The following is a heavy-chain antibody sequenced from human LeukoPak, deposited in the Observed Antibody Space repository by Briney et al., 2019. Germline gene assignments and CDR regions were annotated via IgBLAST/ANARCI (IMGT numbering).Heavy chain of an antibody. Sequence: GGSLRLSCAASGFTFASYSMNWVRQAPGKGLEWVSSISGDSTYIYNAGSVKGRFTISRDNAQASLYLQMISLRADDTAVYYCARVSGRLERQSDLGYWGQGTLVIVSS. CDR1: GFTFASYS. CDR3: ARVSGRLERQSDLGY. D-gene: IGHD1-1*01. V-gene: IGHV3-21*01. CDR2: ISGDSTYI. J-gene: IGHJ4*02.